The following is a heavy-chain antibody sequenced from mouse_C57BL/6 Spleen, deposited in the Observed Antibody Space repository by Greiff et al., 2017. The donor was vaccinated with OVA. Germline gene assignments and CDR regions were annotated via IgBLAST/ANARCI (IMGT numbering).Heavy chain of an antibody. D-gene: IGHD1-1*01. J-gene: IGHJ1*03. V-gene: IGHV1-55*01. CDR1: GYTFTSYW. CDR3: ASEGIYYGSSYWYFDV. CDR2: IYPGSGST. Sequence: QVQLKQPGAELVKPGASVKMSCKASGYTFTSYWITWVKQRPGQGLEWIGDIYPGSGSTNYNEKFKSKATLTVDTSSSTAYMQLSSLTSEDSAVYYCASEGIYYGSSYWYFDVWGTGTTVTVSS.